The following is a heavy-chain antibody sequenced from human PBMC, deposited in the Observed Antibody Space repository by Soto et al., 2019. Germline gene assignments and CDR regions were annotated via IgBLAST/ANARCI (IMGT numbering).Heavy chain of an antibody. J-gene: IGHJ6*02. CDR2: IKQDGSEK. Sequence: TGGSLRLSCAASGFTFSSYWMSWVRQAPGKGLEWVANIKQDGSEKYYVDSVKGRFTISRDNAKNGLYLQMNSVRAEDTAVYYCPRDGVWMIGYTHYYYHCIYVWHQGPTVTASS. V-gene: IGHV3-7*03. D-gene: IGHD3-16*01. CDR3: PRDGVWMIGYTHYYYHCIYV. CDR1: GFTFSSYW.